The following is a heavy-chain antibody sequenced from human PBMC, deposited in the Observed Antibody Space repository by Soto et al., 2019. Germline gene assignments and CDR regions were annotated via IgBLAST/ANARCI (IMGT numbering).Heavy chain of an antibody. D-gene: IGHD3-10*01. J-gene: IGHJ4*02. CDR3: AREGPMLRGVVPEDY. CDR2: ISKDSSFS. CDR1: GFTFSDFY. Sequence: GSLRLSCAASGFTFSDFYMSWIRQAPGKGLECVSYISKDSSFSIYADSVKGRFTISRDNAQNSVYLQMNSLRAEDTAIYYCAREGPMLRGVVPEDYWGQGTLVTVSS. V-gene: IGHV3-11*05.